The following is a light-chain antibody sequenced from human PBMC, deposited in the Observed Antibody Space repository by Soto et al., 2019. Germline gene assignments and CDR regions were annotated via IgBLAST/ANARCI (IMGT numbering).Light chain of an antibody. CDR3: GAWDDSLRSLV. CDR1: SSSIGSYI. J-gene: IGLJ7*01. CDR2: SNN. V-gene: IGLV1-44*01. Sequence: QSVLTQPPSASGTPGQRVTISCSGGSSSIGSYIVNWYQLLPGTAPKLLIYSNNQRPSDVPDRFSGSKSDTSASLAISGLQSEDEADYYCGAWDDSLRSLVFGGGTQLTVL.